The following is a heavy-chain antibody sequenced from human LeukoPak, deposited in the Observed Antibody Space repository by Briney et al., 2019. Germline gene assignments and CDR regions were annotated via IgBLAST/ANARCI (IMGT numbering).Heavy chain of an antibody. J-gene: IGHJ2*01. CDR2: IWYDGYNK. Sequence: PGRSLRLSCTASGSTFSDYGIHWVRQAPGKRLEWVAIIWYDGYNKYYADSVRGRFTISRDNSKNTLYLQMNDLRAEDTAVYYCTREDNWYFDLWGRGTLVTVSS. CDR1: GSTFSDYG. V-gene: IGHV3-33*01. CDR3: TREDNWYFDL.